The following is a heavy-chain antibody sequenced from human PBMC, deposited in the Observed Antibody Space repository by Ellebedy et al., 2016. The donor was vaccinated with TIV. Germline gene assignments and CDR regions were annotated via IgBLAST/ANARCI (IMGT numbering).Heavy chain of an antibody. Sequence: GESLKISCAASGFTFSNYSMNWVRQAPGKGLEWVSSISSSSIDMYYSGSVKGRFTISRDNAKNSLYLQMNSLRVEDTAVYYCAKFGNYHFDYWGQGTLVTVSS. CDR2: ISSSSIDM. V-gene: IGHV3-21*01. CDR1: GFTFSNYS. CDR3: AKFGNYHFDY. J-gene: IGHJ4*02. D-gene: IGHD4-11*01.